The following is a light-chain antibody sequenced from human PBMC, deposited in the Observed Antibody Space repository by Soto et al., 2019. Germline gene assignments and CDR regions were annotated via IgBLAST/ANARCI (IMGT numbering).Light chain of an antibody. Sequence: QSALTQPASVSGSPGQSITISCTGTSSDVGGYNDVSWYQQHPGKAPKLMIYEVSNRPSGVSNRFSGSKSGNTAPLTISGLQAEDEADYYCNSYTSSRTVVFGGGTKVTVL. CDR3: NSYTSSRTVV. CDR1: SSDVGGYND. V-gene: IGLV2-14*01. J-gene: IGLJ2*01. CDR2: EVS.